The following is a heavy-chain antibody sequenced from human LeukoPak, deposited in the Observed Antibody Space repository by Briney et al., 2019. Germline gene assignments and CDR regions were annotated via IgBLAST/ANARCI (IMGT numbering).Heavy chain of an antibody. CDR3: ARLSAAVHLGAFDL. CDR2: IHTSGSN. J-gene: IGHJ3*01. V-gene: IGHV4-4*09. Sequence: SETLSLTCAVSGVSFSPYYWAWIRQPPGKGLEWIGYIHTSGSNNQYPSLKSRVTISVDKSKNHFSLRLTSVTAAYSAVYYCARLSAAVHLGAFDLWGQGKMVTVSS. CDR1: GVSFSPYY. D-gene: IGHD3-3*01.